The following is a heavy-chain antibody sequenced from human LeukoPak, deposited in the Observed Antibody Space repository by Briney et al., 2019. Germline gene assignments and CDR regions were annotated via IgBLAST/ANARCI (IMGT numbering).Heavy chain of an antibody. D-gene: IGHD5-12*01. CDR2: ISSSSSYI. J-gene: IGHJ4*02. V-gene: IGHV3-21*01. Sequence: GGSLRLSCAASGFTSSTFSMNWVRQAPGKGLEWVSSISSSSSYIYYADSVKGRFTISRDNAKNSLYLQMNSLRAEDTAVYYCARHGEGYNPDYYWGQGTLVTVSS. CDR3: ARHGEGYNPDYY. CDR1: GFTSSTFS.